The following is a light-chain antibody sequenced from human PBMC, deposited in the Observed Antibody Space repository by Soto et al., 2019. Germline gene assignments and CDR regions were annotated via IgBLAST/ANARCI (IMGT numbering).Light chain of an antibody. J-gene: IGLJ2*01. CDR1: SSNIGNKY. CDR3: GTWDTSLSGVV. Sequence: QSVLTQSPSVSAAPGQKVTISCSGSSSNIGNKYVSWYHQVPGTAPKLLIYENNKRPSGIPDRFSGSKSGTSATLGITGLQTGDEADYYCGTWDTSLSGVVFGGGTKLTVL. CDR2: ENN. V-gene: IGLV1-51*02.